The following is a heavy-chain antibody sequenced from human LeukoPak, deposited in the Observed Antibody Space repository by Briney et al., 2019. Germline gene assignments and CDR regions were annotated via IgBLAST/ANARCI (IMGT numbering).Heavy chain of an antibody. D-gene: IGHD5-12*01. CDR2: FDPEDGET. V-gene: IGHV1-24*01. J-gene: IGHJ4*02. Sequence: ASVKVSCKASGYTFTGYYMHWARQAPGKGLEWMGGFDPEDGETIYAQKFQGRVTMTEDTSTDTAYMELSSLRSEDTAVYYCATLKGGYANYDYWGQGTLVTVSS. CDR3: ATLKGGYANYDY. CDR1: GYTFTGYY.